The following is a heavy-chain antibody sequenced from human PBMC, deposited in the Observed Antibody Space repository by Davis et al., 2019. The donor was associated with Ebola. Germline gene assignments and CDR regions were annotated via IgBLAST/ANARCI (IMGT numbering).Heavy chain of an antibody. Sequence: MPSETLSITCAVYGGSFSGYYWSWIRQPPGKGLEWIGEINHSGSTNYNPSLKSRVTISVDTSKNQFSLKLSSVTAADTAVYYCARGYSSWFDPWGQGTLVTVSS. CDR2: INHSGST. CDR3: ARGYSSWFDP. D-gene: IGHD5-18*01. J-gene: IGHJ5*02. V-gene: IGHV4-34*01. CDR1: GGSFSGYY.